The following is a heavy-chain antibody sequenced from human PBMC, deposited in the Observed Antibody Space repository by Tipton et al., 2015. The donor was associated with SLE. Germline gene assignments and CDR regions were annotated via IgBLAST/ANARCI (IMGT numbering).Heavy chain of an antibody. D-gene: IGHD3-22*01. J-gene: IGHJ4*02. V-gene: IGHV4-31*03. CDR3: ARGSGYPYFDY. Sequence: TLSLTCTVSGGSFSSGGYYWSWIRQNPGKGLEWIGYISYSGRTSYSPSLKSRVTISMDTSKHQFSLKLSSVTAADTAMYFCARGSGYPYFDYWGQGTLVTVSS. CDR2: ISYSGRT. CDR1: GGSFSSGGYY.